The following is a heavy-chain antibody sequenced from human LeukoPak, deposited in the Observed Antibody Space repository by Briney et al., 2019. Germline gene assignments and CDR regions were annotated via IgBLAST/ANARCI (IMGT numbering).Heavy chain of an antibody. CDR3: ARRVPAAKNYYYYMDV. CDR1: GGSISSGGYY. D-gene: IGHD2-2*01. J-gene: IGHJ6*03. Sequence: PSETLSLTCTVSGGSISSGGYYGSWIRQPPGKGLEWVGYIYHRGSTYYNPSLKSRVTISVDRSKNQFSLKLSSVTAADTAVYYCARRVPAAKNYYYYMDVWGKGTTVTVSS. CDR2: IYHRGST. V-gene: IGHV4-30-2*01.